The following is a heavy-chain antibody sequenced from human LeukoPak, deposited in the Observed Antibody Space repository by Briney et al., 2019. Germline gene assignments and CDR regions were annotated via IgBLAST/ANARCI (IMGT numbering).Heavy chain of an antibody. V-gene: IGHV3-66*03. CDR3: ARDHMRGYIFMDV. J-gene: IGHJ6*03. Sequence: VIYISGNTYYTHSGKGRFNISRENYKNKRSLQKKNREAEDTAVYYCARDHMRGYIFMDVWGKGTTVTVSS. CDR2: IYISGNT. D-gene: IGHD3-3*01.